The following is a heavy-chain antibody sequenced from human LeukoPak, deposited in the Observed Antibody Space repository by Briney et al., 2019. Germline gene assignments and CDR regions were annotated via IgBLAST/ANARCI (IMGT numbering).Heavy chain of an antibody. CDR1: GGTFSSYA. J-gene: IGHJ3*02. CDR3: ASVWGPKSKYAFDI. D-gene: IGHD7-27*01. Sequence: SVKVSCKASGGTFSSYAISWVRQAPGQGLEWMGGIVPIFGTANYAQKFQGRVTITADESTSTAYMELSSLRSEDTAVYYCASVWGPKSKYAFDIWGQGTMVTVSS. CDR2: IVPIFGTA. V-gene: IGHV1-69*01.